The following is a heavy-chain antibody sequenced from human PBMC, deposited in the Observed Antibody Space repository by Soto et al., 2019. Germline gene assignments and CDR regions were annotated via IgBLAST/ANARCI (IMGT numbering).Heavy chain of an antibody. Sequence: SETLSLTCAVYGGSFSGYYWSWIRQPPGKGLEWIGEINHSGSTNYNPSLKSRVTISVDTSKNQFSLKLSSVTAADTAVYYCARDLSSGPEDFDYWGQGTLVTVSS. D-gene: IGHD6-19*01. CDR1: GGSFSGYY. V-gene: IGHV4-34*01. CDR3: ARDLSSGPEDFDY. CDR2: INHSGST. J-gene: IGHJ4*02.